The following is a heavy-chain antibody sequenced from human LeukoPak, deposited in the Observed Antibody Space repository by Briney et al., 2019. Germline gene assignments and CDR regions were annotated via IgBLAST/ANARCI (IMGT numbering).Heavy chain of an antibody. CDR1: GASISNTKYY. Sequence: SETLSLTCAASGASISNTKYYWGWIRQPPGKGLEWIGSIYFTGSTYYSPSLESRVTISLDTSTDQFSLQINSVTAADTAVYYCARSAYDPPTTAYLIDSWGQGTLVTVSS. CDR2: IYFTGST. J-gene: IGHJ4*02. CDR3: ARSAYDPPTTAYLIDS. V-gene: IGHV4-39*01. D-gene: IGHD3-9*01.